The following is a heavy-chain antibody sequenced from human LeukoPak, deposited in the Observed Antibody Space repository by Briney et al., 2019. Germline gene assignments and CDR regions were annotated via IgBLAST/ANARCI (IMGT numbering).Heavy chain of an antibody. CDR2: VYHSGST. CDR1: GYSITSGYY. V-gene: IGHV4-38-2*02. Sequence: SETLSLTCTVSGYSITSGYYWGWIRQPPGKGLEWIGAVYHSGSTYYNPPLKSRVAISVDTSKNQFSLKLYSVTAADTAVYFCARSGPYYYHYLDVWGKGTTVTVSS. CDR3: ARSGPYYYHYLDV. J-gene: IGHJ6*03. D-gene: IGHD3-10*01.